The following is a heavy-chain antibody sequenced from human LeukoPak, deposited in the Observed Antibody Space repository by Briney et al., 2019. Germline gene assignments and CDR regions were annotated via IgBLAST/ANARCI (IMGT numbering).Heavy chain of an antibody. CDR2: IYYSGST. D-gene: IGHD3-10*01. CDR1: GGSISSGGYY. CDR3: ARAAPPRITMVRGKYGMDV. J-gene: IGHJ6*02. Sequence: SETLSLTCTVSGGSISSGGYYWSWIRQHPGKGLEWIGYIYYSGSTYYNPSLKSRVTISVDTSKNQFSLKLSSVTAADTAVYYCARAAPPRITMVRGKYGMDVWGQGTTVTVSS. V-gene: IGHV4-31*03.